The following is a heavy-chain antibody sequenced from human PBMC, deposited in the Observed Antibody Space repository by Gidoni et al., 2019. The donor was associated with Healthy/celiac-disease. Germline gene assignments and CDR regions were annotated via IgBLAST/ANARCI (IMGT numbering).Heavy chain of an antibody. Sequence: EVQLVESGGGLVKPGGSLRLSCAASGFTFSSYSMNWVRQAPGKGLEWVSSISSSSSYIYYADSVKGLFTISRDNAKNSLYLQMNSLRAEDTAVYYCARANAMVSAFDIWGQGTMVTVSS. D-gene: IGHD5-18*01. J-gene: IGHJ3*02. CDR1: GFTFSSYS. V-gene: IGHV3-21*01. CDR2: ISSSSSYI. CDR3: ARANAMVSAFDI.